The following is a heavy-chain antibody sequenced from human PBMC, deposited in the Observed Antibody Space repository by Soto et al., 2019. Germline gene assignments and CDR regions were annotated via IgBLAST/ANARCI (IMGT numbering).Heavy chain of an antibody. CDR3: ARVRTGTTDLDY. CDR1: GYTFTSYY. V-gene: IGHV1-2*02. CDR2: INPNSGGT. D-gene: IGHD1-7*01. Sequence: ASVKVSFKASGYTFTSYYMHWVRQAPGQGLEWMGWINPNSGGTNYAQKFQGRVTMTRDTSISTAYMELSRLRSDDTAVYYCARVRTGTTDLDYWGQGTLVTVSS. J-gene: IGHJ4*02.